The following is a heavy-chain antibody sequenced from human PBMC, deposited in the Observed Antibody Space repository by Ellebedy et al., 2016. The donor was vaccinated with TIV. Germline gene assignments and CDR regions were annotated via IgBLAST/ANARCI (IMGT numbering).Heavy chain of an antibody. CDR1: GGTFSSYG. CDR3: ARDLFHCSGGSCSLGKLDY. Sequence: SVKVSXXASGGTFSSYGFSWVRQAPGQGLEWMGGIIPMFGTADYAQKFQGRVTILADKSTSTAYMELSSLRSEDTAVYYCARDLFHCSGGSCSLGKLDYWGQGTLVTVSS. V-gene: IGHV1-69*06. J-gene: IGHJ4*02. D-gene: IGHD2-15*01. CDR2: IIPMFGTA.